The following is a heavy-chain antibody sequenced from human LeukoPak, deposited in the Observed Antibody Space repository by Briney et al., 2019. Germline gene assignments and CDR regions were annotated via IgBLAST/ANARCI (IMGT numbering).Heavy chain of an antibody. D-gene: IGHD2-2*01. V-gene: IGHV4-30-2*01. J-gene: IGHJ4*02. CDR1: GGSISSGGYS. CDR3: ARAPLRYCSSTSCSCFDY. CDR2: IDHSGST. Sequence: SQTLSLTCAVSGGSISSGGYSWSWIRQPPGKGREWIGYIDHSGSTYYNPSLKSRVTISVDRSKNQFSLRLSSVTAADTAVYYCARAPLRYCSSTSCSCFDYWGQGTLVTVSS.